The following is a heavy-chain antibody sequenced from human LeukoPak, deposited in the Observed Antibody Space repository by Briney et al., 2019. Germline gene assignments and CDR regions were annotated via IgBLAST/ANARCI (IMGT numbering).Heavy chain of an antibody. Sequence: ASVKVSCKASGYTFTSYDINWVRQATGQGLEWMGWMNPNSGNTGYAQKFQSRVTITRNTSISTAYMELSSLRSEDTAVYYCARGQGGLLLPYYYYMDVWDKGTTVTVSS. J-gene: IGHJ6*03. D-gene: IGHD3-22*01. CDR3: ARGQGGLLLPYYYYMDV. CDR2: MNPNSGNT. CDR1: GYTFTSYD. V-gene: IGHV1-8*03.